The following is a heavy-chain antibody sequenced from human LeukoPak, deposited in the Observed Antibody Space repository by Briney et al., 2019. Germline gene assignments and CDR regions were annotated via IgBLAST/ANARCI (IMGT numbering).Heavy chain of an antibody. CDR1: GGSFSGYY. Sequence: PSETLSLTCAVYGGSFSGYYWSWIRQPPGKGLEWIGEINHSGSTNYNPSLKSRVTISVDTSKNQFPLKLSSVTAADTAVYYCARDFYGSGSYLASFDYWGQGTLVTVSS. V-gene: IGHV4-34*01. J-gene: IGHJ4*02. D-gene: IGHD3-10*01. CDR2: INHSGST. CDR3: ARDFYGSGSYLASFDY.